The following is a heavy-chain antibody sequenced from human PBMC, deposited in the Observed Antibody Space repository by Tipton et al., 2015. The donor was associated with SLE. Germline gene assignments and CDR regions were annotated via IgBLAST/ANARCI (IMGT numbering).Heavy chain of an antibody. V-gene: IGHV1/OR15-3*02. D-gene: IGHD1-1*01. Sequence: QLVQSGAEVKKPGASVKVSCKASGFTFTGYYMHWVRQTPGQGLEWMGWINAGNGNTKYSQKFQNKVTITRDAFASTSYMDLNSLKSEDSAVYYFVRCNNWNGVGYCFYACDRWGQGTSVSVAS. CDR2: INAGNGNT. CDR1: GFTFTGYY. J-gene: IGHJ6*02. CDR3: VRCNNWNGVGYCFYACDR.